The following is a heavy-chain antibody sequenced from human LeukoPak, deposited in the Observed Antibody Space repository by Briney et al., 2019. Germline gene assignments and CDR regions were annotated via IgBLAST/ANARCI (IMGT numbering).Heavy chain of an antibody. CDR1: GFIFSSYA. D-gene: IGHD3-16*01. Sequence: PGGSLRLSCAASGFIFSSYAMSWVREAPARGLEWVSSLRGNGDTFYAHSVKGRFTLSRDESRNTLYLHLNELRVEDTAVYYCAKASWVSTADAVLWGQGTVVTVSS. CDR3: AKASWVSTADAVL. CDR2: LRGNGDT. J-gene: IGHJ4*02. V-gene: IGHV3-23*01.